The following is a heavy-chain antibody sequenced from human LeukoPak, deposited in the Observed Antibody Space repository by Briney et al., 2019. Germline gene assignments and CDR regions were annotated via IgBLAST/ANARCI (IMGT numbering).Heavy chain of an antibody. CDR3: ARSRGNLYFQH. J-gene: IGHJ1*01. CDR2: INHSGST. CDR1: GGSFSGYY. V-gene: IGHV4-34*01. Sequence: PSETLSLTCAVYGGSFSGYYWSWIRQPPGKGPEWIGEINHSGSTYYNPSLRSRVTISVDTSKNQFSLRLISVTAADTAMYYCARSRGNLYFQHWGQGTLVTVSS. D-gene: IGHD6-25*01.